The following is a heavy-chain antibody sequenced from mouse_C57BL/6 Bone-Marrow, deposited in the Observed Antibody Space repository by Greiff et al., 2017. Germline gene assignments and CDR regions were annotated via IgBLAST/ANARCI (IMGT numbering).Heavy chain of an antibody. J-gene: IGHJ1*03. CDR2: IYPRSGNT. CDR3: ARGGGLYWYFDV. Sequence: VQLQQSGAELARPEASVKLSCKASGYTFTSYGISWVKQRTGPGLEWIGEIYPRSGNTYYNEKFKGKATLTADKSSSTAYMELRSLTSEDSAVYFCARGGGLYWYFDVWGTGTTVTVSS. V-gene: IGHV1-81*01. CDR1: GYTFTSYG.